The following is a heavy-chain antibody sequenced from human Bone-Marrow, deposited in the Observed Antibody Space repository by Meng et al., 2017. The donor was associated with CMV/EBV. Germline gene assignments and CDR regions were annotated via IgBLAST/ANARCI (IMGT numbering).Heavy chain of an antibody. J-gene: IGHJ3*02. V-gene: IGHV1-18*01. CDR2: IGAYNGNT. CDR1: GYTFASYG. D-gene: IGHD2-2*01. CDR3: ARVSIVVVPAAIGAHAFDI. Sequence: ASVKVSCKASGYTFASYGINWVRQAPGQGLEWMGWIGAYNGNTNYAQKLQGRVTMTTDTSTSTAYMELRSLRSDDTAVYYCARVSIVVVPAAIGAHAFDIWGQGTMVTVSS.